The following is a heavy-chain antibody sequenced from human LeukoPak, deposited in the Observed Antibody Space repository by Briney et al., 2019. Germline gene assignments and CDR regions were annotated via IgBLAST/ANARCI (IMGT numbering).Heavy chain of an antibody. CDR3: LLGYYQRAFDI. CDR2: INHSGST. CDR1: GGSFSGYY. Sequence: PSETLSLTCAVYGGSFSGYYWSWIRLPPGKGLEWIGEINHSGSTNYNPSLKSRVTISVDTSKNQFSLKLSSVTAADTAVYYCLLGYYQRAFDIWGQGTMVTVSS. J-gene: IGHJ3*02. V-gene: IGHV4-34*01. D-gene: IGHD3-22*01.